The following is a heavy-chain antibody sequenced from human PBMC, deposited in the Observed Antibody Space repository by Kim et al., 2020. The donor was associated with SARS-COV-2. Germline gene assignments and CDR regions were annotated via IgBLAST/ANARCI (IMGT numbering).Heavy chain of an antibody. D-gene: IGHD3-3*01. CDR3: ARGRGYDFWSGYPIKTRNTSSSYGMDV. J-gene: IGHJ6*02. CDR1: GGSFSGYY. V-gene: IGHV4-34*01. CDR2: INHSGSN. Sequence: SAPLSLPCAFSGGSFSGYYWSGIRQPPGKGLEWIGEINHSGSNNYNPSLKSRVTISVDTSKNQFSLKLSSVTAADTAVYYCARGRGYDFWSGYPIKTRNTSSSYGMDVWGQGTTVT.